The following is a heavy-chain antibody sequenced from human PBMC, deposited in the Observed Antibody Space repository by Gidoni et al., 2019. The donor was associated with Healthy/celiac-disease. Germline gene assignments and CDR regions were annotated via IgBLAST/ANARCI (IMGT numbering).Heavy chain of an antibody. Sequence: EVQLVESGGGLVQPGRSLRLSCAASGFTFDDYAMHWVRQAPGKGLEWVSGISWNSGSIGYADSVKGRFTISRDNAKNSLYLQMNSLRAEDTALYYCAKDYGGNSWYFDLWGRGTLVTVSS. CDR3: AKDYGGNSWYFDL. V-gene: IGHV3-9*01. CDR1: GFTFDDYA. CDR2: ISWNSGSI. J-gene: IGHJ2*01. D-gene: IGHD4-17*01.